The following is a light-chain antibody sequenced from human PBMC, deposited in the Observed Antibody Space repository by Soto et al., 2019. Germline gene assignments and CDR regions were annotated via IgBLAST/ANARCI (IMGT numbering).Light chain of an antibody. Sequence: QPVLAQPASLSGSPGQSITISCTGNHNDIGTYDYVSWYQQHPGRAPRLLIHVVTTRPSGISGRFSASKSGLTASLTISELQPGGEADYYYSSFASSRIYVCGPGTKGTVL. CDR2: VVT. J-gene: IGLJ1*01. CDR3: SSFASSRIYV. CDR1: HNDIGTYDY. V-gene: IGLV2-14*03.